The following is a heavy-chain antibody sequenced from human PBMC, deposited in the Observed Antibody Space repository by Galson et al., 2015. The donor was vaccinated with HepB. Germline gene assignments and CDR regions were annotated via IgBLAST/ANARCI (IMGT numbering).Heavy chain of an antibody. J-gene: IGHJ4*02. Sequence: SLRLSCAASGFTFSNYAMIWVRQAPGKGWEWVSIISGRGDGTYYADSVRGRFTISRDNSKNTLYLQMNSLRAEDTAVYYCAKWGAAAHWGQGTLVTVSS. CDR3: AKWGAAAH. CDR2: ISGRGDGT. CDR1: GFTFSNYA. D-gene: IGHD1-26*01. V-gene: IGHV3-23*01.